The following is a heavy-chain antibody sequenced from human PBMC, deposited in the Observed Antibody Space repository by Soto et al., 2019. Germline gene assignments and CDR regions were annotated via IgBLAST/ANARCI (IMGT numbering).Heavy chain of an antibody. D-gene: IGHD2-2*02. V-gene: IGHV5-10-1*01. CDR2: IDPSDSYT. CDR3: ASSQPIYCSSTSCYIARYYGMDV. J-gene: IGHJ6*02. Sequence: GASLKISCNGCGHSFTSYWISWVRQMPGKCLEWMGMIDPSDSYTHYSPSFQGHVTISADKSISTAYLQWSSLKASDTAMYYCASSQPIYCSSTSCYIARYYGMDVWGQGTTVTVSS. CDR1: GHSFTSYW.